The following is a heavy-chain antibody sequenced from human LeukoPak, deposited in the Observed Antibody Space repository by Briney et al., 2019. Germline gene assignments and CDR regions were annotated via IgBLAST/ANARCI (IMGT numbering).Heavy chain of an antibody. CDR3: AKGTKPVMTIPDY. CDR1: GFTFSSYA. D-gene: IGHD4/OR15-4a*01. J-gene: IGHJ4*02. V-gene: IGHV3-23*03. Sequence: GGSLRLSCAASGFTFSSYAMSWVRQAPGKGLEWVSVIYSGGSTYYADSVKGRFTISRDNSKNTLYLQMNSLRAEDTAVYYCAKGTKPVMTIPDYWGQGTLVTVSS. CDR2: IYSGGST.